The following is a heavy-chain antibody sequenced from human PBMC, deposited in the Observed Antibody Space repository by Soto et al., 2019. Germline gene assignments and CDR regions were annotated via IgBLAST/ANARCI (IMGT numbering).Heavy chain of an antibody. CDR3: AAVGSSWWDYYYGMDV. V-gene: IGHV1-58*01. Sequence: SVKVSCKASGFTFTSSAVQWVRQARGQRLEWIGWIVVGSGNTNYAQKFQERVTITRDMSTSTAYMELSSLRSEDTAVYYCAAVGSSWWDYYYGMDVWGQGTTVTVSS. CDR1: GFTFTSSA. J-gene: IGHJ6*02. D-gene: IGHD6-13*01. CDR2: IVVGSGNT.